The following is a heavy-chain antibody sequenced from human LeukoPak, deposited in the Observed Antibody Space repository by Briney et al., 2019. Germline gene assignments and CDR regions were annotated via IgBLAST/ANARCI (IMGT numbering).Heavy chain of an antibody. Sequence: HRASVTVSCKESGYTFTSYGISWVRHAPGEGLEWMGWISAYNGNTNYAQKLKGRVTMTTDTSTSTGYMELRSLRSDDTAVYYCARDSRYCSSTSCYTDAFDIWGQGTMVTVSS. D-gene: IGHD2-2*02. CDR1: GYTFTSYG. V-gene: IGHV1-18*01. CDR2: ISAYNGNT. CDR3: ARDSRYCSSTSCYTDAFDI. J-gene: IGHJ3*02.